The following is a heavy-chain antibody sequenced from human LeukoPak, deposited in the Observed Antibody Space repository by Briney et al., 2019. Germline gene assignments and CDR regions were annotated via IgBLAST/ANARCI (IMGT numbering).Heavy chain of an antibody. CDR3: ARDRADFWSGSGPFHY. D-gene: IGHD3-3*01. J-gene: IGHJ4*02. Sequence: PGGSLRLSCAASGFTSSSYWMSWVRQAPGKGLEWVANIKQDGSEKYYVDSVKGRFTISRDNAKNSLYLQMNSLRAEDSAVYYCARDRADFWSGSGPFHYWGQGTLVTVSS. V-gene: IGHV3-7*01. CDR1: GFTSSSYW. CDR2: IKQDGSEK.